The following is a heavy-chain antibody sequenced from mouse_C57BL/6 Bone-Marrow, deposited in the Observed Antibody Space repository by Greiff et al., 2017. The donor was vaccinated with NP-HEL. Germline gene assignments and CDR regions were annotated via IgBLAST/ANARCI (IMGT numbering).Heavy chain of an antibody. V-gene: IGHV1-81*01. J-gene: IGHJ4*01. CDR3: ARRGVYDGYYCAMDY. CDR1: GYTFTSYG. CDR2: IYPRSGNT. D-gene: IGHD2-3*01. Sequence: VQLQQSGAELARPGASVKLSCKASGYTFTSYGISWVKQRTGQGLEWIGEIYPRSGNTYYNEKFKGKATLTADKSSSTAYMELRSLTYEDSAVYFCARRGVYDGYYCAMDYWGQGTSVTVSS.